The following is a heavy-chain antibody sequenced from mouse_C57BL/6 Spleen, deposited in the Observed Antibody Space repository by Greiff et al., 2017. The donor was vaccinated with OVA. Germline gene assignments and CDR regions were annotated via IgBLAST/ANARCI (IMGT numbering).Heavy chain of an antibody. CDR2: HNPNYGTT. CDR3: ARSGGYDGYYAFDY. CDR1: GYSFTDYN. D-gene: IGHD2-3*01. V-gene: IGHV1-39*01. J-gene: IGHJ2*01. Sequence: EVQLQQSGPELVKPGASVKISCKASGYSFTDYNMNWVKQSNGKSLEWIGVHNPNYGTTSYNQKFKGKATLTVDQSSSTAYMQLNSLTSEDSAVYYCARSGGYDGYYAFDYWGQGTTLTVSS.